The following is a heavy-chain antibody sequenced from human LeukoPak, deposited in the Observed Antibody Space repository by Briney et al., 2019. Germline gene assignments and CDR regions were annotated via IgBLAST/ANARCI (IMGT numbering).Heavy chain of an antibody. CDR2: ISDSGGRT. J-gene: IGHJ4*02. CDR3: TRATFGDTAMVFDY. CDR1: GITLSNYG. Sequence: GGSLRLSCAVSGITLSNYGMSWVRQAPGKGLEWVAGISDSGGRTNYADSVKGRFTISRDNPKNTLYLQMNSLRAEDTAVYYCTRATFGDTAMVFDYWGQGALVTVSS. V-gene: IGHV3-23*01. D-gene: IGHD5-18*01.